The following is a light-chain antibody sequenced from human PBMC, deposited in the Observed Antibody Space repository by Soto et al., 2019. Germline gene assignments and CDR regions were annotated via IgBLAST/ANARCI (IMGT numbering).Light chain of an antibody. Sequence: IVMTQSPATLSVSPGERATLSCRASQSVSSNLAWYQPKPGQAPRLXIYDTSTRANGIPARFSGSGSGTELTLTISSLQSEDFAVYDGQQYSNWPTITFGQGTRLEIK. J-gene: IGKJ5*01. CDR1: QSVSSN. CDR3: QQYSNWPTIT. CDR2: DTS. V-gene: IGKV3-15*01.